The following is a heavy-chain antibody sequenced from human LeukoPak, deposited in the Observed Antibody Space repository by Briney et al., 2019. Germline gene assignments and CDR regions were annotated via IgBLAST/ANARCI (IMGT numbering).Heavy chain of an antibody. J-gene: IGHJ5*02. CDR1: GYTFTSYA. Sequence: ASVKVSCKASGYTFTSYAMHWVRQAPGQRLEWMGWINAGNGNTKYSQKFQGRVTITRDTSASTAYMELSSLRSEDTAVYYCARDQGYCSGGSSPGWFAPGGQKPLAPVP. CDR3: ARDQGYCSGGSSPGWFAP. CDR2: INAGNGNT. V-gene: IGHV1-3*01. D-gene: IGHD2-15*01.